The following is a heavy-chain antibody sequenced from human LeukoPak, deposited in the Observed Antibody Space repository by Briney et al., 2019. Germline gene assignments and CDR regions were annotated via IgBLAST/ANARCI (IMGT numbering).Heavy chain of an antibody. J-gene: IGHJ4*02. D-gene: IGHD2-21*01. CDR3: ASSKYSSHYYYFDY. CDR2: INTNTGNP. CDR1: GYTFTSYD. V-gene: IGHV7-4-1*02. Sequence: GASVKVSCKASGYTFTSYDINWVRQAPGQGLEWMGWINTNTGNPTYAQGFTGRFVFSLDTSVSTAYLQISSLKAEDTAVYYCASSKYSSHYYYFDYWGQGTLVTVSS.